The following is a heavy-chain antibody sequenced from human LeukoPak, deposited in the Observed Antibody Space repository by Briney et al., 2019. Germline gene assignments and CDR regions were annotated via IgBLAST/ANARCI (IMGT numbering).Heavy chain of an antibody. CDR1: GGSISSYY. CDR2: IYYSGST. Sequence: SETLSLTCTVSGGSISSYYWSWIRQPPGKGLEWIGYIYYSGSTNYNPSLKSRVTISVDTSKNQFSLKLSSVTAADTAVYYCASSGGYDPYGMDVWGQGTTVTVSS. CDR3: ASSGGYDPYGMDV. D-gene: IGHD5-12*01. V-gene: IGHV4-59*01. J-gene: IGHJ6*02.